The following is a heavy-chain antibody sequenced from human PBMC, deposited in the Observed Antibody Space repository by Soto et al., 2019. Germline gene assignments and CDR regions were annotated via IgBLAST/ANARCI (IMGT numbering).Heavy chain of an antibody. Sequence: QVQLVQSGAEVKKPGASVKVSCKASGYTFTSYGISWARQAPGQGLEWMGWISADSGNTNYAQKLQCRVIMTTEAAASTDYMELRSLRSDDTAGYYCARDEEEGYFDWLFKSYYMDVWGKGTTVTVSS. CDR1: GYTFTSYG. CDR3: ARDEEEGYFDWLFKSYYMDV. CDR2: ISADSGNT. J-gene: IGHJ6*03. D-gene: IGHD3-9*01. V-gene: IGHV1-18*01.